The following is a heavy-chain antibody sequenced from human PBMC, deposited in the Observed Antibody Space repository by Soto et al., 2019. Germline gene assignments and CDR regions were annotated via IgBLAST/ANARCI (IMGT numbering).Heavy chain of an antibody. J-gene: IGHJ1*01. Sequence: QVQLQESGPGLVKPSGTLSLTCAVSGDSISSSKWWSWVRQPPGTGLEWFGEIYHSGSTNYNPSLKSRIILSADKYKNQFPLKLSTVTDADTAVYYCAGGQRQQQPEYWGQGTLVTVSS. CDR1: GDSISSSKW. D-gene: IGHD6-13*01. CDR3: AGGQRQQQPEY. V-gene: IGHV4-4*02. CDR2: IYHSGST.